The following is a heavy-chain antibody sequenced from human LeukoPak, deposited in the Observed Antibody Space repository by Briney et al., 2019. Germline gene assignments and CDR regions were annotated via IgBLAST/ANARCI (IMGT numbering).Heavy chain of an antibody. V-gene: IGHV3-74*01. Sequence: PGGSLRLSCATSGLTFTTFWMHWVRQAPGKGLVWVSRINHDGSSTNYADSVKGRFTISRDNAKNTVYLQMNSLRAEDTAVYYCVRDWGYDSSGYWQKYFDTWGQGTLVTASS. J-gene: IGHJ4*02. CDR3: VRDWGYDSSGYWQKYFDT. D-gene: IGHD3-22*01. CDR2: INHDGSST. CDR1: GLTFTTFW.